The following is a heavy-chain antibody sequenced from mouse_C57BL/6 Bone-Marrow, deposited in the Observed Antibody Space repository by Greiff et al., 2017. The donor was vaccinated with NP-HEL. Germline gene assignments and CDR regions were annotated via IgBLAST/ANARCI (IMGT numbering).Heavy chain of an antibody. CDR3: ATYGKEGYWYFDV. V-gene: IGHV1-85*01. D-gene: IGHD2-1*01. J-gene: IGHJ1*03. Sequence: QVQLKQSGPELVKPGASVKLSCKASGYTFTSYDINWVKQRPGQGLEWIGWIYPRDGSTKYNEKFKGKATLTVDTSSSTAYMELHSLTSEDSAVYFCATYGKEGYWYFDVWGTGTTVTVSS. CDR2: IYPRDGST. CDR1: GYTFTSYD.